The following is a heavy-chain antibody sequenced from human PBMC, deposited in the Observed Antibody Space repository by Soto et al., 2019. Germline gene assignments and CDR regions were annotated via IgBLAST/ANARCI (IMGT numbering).Heavy chain of an antibody. CDR3: AKATATGGGAFDI. CDR2: ILVDGRT. Sequence: GGSLRLSCAASGFICSSYDMIWVRQAPGKGLEWVSTILVDGRTFYVDSVKGRFTISRDSSQTTVYLQMNSLTAGDTALYYCAKATATGGGAFDICGQGTMVTVSS. D-gene: IGHD2-8*02. J-gene: IGHJ3*02. CDR1: GFICSSYD. V-gene: IGHV3-23*01.